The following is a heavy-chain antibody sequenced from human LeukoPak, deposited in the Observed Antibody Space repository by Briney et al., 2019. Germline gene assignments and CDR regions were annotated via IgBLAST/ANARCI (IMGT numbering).Heavy chain of an antibody. D-gene: IGHD1-26*01. CDR1: KFTFNNYA. V-gene: IGHV3-23*01. J-gene: IGHJ4*02. Sequence: GGSLRLSCRVSKFTFNNYAMTWVRQAPGKGLEWVSSISGSGDNMDYADSVKGRFTISRDNSENTLYLQMNSLRGEDTAVYYCARDQGGATSYWGQGTLGTVSS. CDR3: ARDQGGATSY. CDR2: ISGSGDNM.